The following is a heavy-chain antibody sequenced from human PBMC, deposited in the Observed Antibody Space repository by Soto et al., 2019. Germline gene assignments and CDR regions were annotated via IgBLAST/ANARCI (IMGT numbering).Heavy chain of an antibody. CDR3: ARALDFVWFDP. CDR1: GFTFSSYG. CDR2: IWYDGSNK. J-gene: IGHJ5*02. Sequence: PGGSLRLSCAASGFTFSSYGMHWVRQAPGKGLEWVAVIWYDGSNKYYADSVKGRFTISRDNSKNTLYLQMNSLRAEDTAVYYCARALDFVWFDPWGQGTLVTVSS. D-gene: IGHD2-15*01. V-gene: IGHV3-33*01.